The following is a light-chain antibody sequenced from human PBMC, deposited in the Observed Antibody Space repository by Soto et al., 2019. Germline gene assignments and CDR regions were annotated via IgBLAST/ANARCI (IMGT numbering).Light chain of an antibody. CDR2: WAS. Sequence: DIVMTQSPDSLAVSLGERATINCKSSQSVLYSSNNKNYLAWYQQRPGQPPKMLIYWASTRESGVPDRFSGSGSGTDFTLTITSLQPEDVAAYYCQQYDSALPTFGQGTKLEIK. J-gene: IGKJ2*01. CDR1: QSVLYSSNNKNY. V-gene: IGKV4-1*01. CDR3: QQYDSALPT.